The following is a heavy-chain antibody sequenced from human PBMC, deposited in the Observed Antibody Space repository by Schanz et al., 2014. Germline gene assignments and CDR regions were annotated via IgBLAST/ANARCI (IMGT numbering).Heavy chain of an antibody. CDR2: ISAYNGDT. CDR1: GYTFTSYG. CDR3: ARERGVRGGGVWKVNWFDP. Sequence: QVQLVQSGAEVKKPGASVRVSCKASGYTFTSYGINWVRQAPGQGLEWMGWISAYNGDTNYAQKVQGRVTITADKSTSTAYMELSSLRSEDTAVYYCARERGVRGGGVWKVNWFDPWGQGTLVTVSS. V-gene: IGHV1-18*04. J-gene: IGHJ5*02. D-gene: IGHD3-10*01.